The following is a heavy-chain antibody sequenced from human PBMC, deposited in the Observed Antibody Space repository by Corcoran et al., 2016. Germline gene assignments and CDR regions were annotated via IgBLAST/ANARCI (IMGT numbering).Heavy chain of an antibody. V-gene: IGHV1-2*04. Sequence: QVQLVQSGAEVKKPGASVKVSCKASGYTFTGYYMHWVRQAPGQGLEWMGWINPNSGGTNYAQKFQGWVTMTRDTSISTAYMELSRLRSDDTAVYYCARSRIVGPLGDAFDIWGQGTMVTVSS. J-gene: IGHJ3*02. CDR2: INPNSGGT. CDR3: ARSRIVGPLGDAFDI. CDR1: GYTFTGYY. D-gene: IGHD1-26*01.